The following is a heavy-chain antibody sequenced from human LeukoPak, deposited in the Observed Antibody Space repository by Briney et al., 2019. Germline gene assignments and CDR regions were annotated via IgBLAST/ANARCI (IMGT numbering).Heavy chain of an antibody. CDR2: ISGRDNIL. J-gene: IGHJ4*02. CDR3: ARVSSTGYGVSSGLFY. V-gene: IGHV3-11*01. CDR1: GFTFSDYY. Sequence: PGGSLRLSCAASGFTFSDYYMSWIRQAPGKGLEWVAYISGRDNILYYAASVKGRFTVSTDNAKTSLSLQLNILRAEDTAMYYCARVSSTGYGVSSGLFYWGQGTLVTVSS. D-gene: IGHD3-22*01.